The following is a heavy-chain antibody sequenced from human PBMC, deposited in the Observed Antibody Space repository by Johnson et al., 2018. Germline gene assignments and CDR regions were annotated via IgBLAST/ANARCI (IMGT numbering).Heavy chain of an antibody. V-gene: IGHV3-20*01. J-gene: IGHJ6*02. CDR2: INWNGGST. D-gene: IGHD3-10*01. CDR3: ATSSGFGELSHYYYGMDV. CDR1: GGSISSYY. Sequence: VQLQESGPGLVKPSETLSLTCTVSGGSISSYYWSWIRQPPGKGLEWGSGINWNGGSTGYADSVKGRGTISRDNAKNSLYLEMNRLRAEDTALYHCATSSGFGELSHYYYGMDVWGQGTTVTVSS.